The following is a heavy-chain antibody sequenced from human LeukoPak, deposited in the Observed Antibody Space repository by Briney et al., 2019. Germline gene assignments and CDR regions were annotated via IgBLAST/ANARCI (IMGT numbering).Heavy chain of an antibody. V-gene: IGHV3-21*01. CDR1: GFTFSSYS. J-gene: IGHJ6*03. CDR2: ITSSNNYI. CDR3: ARGEFGDYYYFYMDV. D-gene: IGHD2/OR15-2a*01. Sequence: PGGSLRLSCAASGFTFSSYSMNWVRQAPGKGLEWVSSITSSNNYIYYGDSVKGRFTISRDDAKNSMFLQMNSLRAEDTATYYCARGEFGDYYYFYMDVWGKGTTVTVSS.